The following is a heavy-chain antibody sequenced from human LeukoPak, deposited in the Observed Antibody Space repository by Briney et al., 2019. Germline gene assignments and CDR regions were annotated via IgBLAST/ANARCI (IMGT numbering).Heavy chain of an antibody. D-gene: IGHD6-19*01. CDR2: IYYTGST. J-gene: IGHJ4*02. CDR3: ARRFGEWLVHYFDY. CDR1: GGSINNYY. Sequence: PSETLSLTCTVSGGSINNYYWSWIRQPPGKGLEWIGDIYYTGSTNYSPSLKSRVTISVDTSKNQFSLKLTSVTAADTAVYYCARRFGEWLVHYFDYWGQGTLVTVSS. V-gene: IGHV4-59*01.